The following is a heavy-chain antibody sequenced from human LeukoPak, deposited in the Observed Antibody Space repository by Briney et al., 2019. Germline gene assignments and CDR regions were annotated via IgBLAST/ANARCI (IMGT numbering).Heavy chain of an antibody. CDR1: GGTFIGYA. J-gene: IGHJ3*02. CDR2: IIPIFGTA. Sequence: SVKVSCKASGGTFIGYAISWVRQAPGQGLEWMGGIIPIFGTANYAQKFQGRVTITADESTSTAYMELSSLRSEDTAVYYCASVWGPKSKYAFDIWGQGTMVTVSS. D-gene: IGHD7-27*01. V-gene: IGHV1-69*13. CDR3: ASVWGPKSKYAFDI.